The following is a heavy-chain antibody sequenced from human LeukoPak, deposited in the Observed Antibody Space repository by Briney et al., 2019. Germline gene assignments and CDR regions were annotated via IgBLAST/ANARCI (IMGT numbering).Heavy chain of an antibody. V-gene: IGHV3-9*01. CDR2: ISWNSGYI. D-gene: IGHD6-19*01. CDR1: GFTFDNYA. CDR3: ATVRGTYSSGYFFAY. J-gene: IGHJ4*02. Sequence: GRSLRLSCAASGFTFDNYAMHWVRQAPGKGLEWLSIISWNSGYIGYADSVKGRFTISRDNAKKSLDLQMNSLRAEDTAFYYCATVRGTYSSGYFFAYWGQGTLVTVSS.